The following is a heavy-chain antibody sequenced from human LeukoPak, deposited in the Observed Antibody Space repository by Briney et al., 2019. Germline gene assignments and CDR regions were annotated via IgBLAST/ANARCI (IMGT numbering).Heavy chain of an antibody. D-gene: IGHD3-22*01. CDR2: ISAGGDGT. V-gene: IGHV3-23*01. J-gene: IGHJ4*02. Sequence: GGSLRLSCVASGFTFTSDAMNWVRQAPGKGLEWVSTISAGGDGTYYADSVEGRFTISRDNSMNTLYLQMNSLRAEDTAVYYCAKNYYDNSAYYYFDYWGQGALVTVSS. CDR3: AKNYYDNSAYYYFDY. CDR1: GFTFTSDA.